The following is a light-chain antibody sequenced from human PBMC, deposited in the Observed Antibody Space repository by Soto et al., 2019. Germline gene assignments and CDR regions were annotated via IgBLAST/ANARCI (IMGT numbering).Light chain of an antibody. V-gene: IGKV1-9*01. CDR3: QQLNSYS. Sequence: IQLTQSPSSLSASVGDRVTITCRASQGISSYLAWYQQKPGKAPKLLIYAASTLQSGVPSRFSGSGSGTDFTLTISSLQPEDFVTYYCQQLNSYSFGGGTKVEIK. J-gene: IGKJ4*01. CDR2: AAS. CDR1: QGISSY.